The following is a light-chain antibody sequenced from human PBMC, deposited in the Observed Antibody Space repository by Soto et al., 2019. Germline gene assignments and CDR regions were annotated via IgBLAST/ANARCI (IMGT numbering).Light chain of an antibody. CDR1: QSVSSY. Sequence: EIVLTQSPATLSLSPGERATLSCRASQSVSSYLAWYQQKPGQAPRLLIYDASNRATGIPARFSGSGSGTDFTLTISSLEPEDVAVYYCQQRSNWPPFTFGHGTKVDIK. V-gene: IGKV3-11*01. J-gene: IGKJ3*01. CDR2: DAS. CDR3: QQRSNWPPFT.